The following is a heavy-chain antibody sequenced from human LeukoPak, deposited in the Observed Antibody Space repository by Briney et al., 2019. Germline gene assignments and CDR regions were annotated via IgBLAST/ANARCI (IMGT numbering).Heavy chain of an antibody. CDR3: AKDSEYGSGWNSFV. J-gene: IGHJ4*02. Sequence: GRSLRLSCAASGFTFSSYGMHWVRQAPGKGLEWVALISYDGSDKYYADSVKGRFTISRDNSKNTLYVQMNSLRAEDTAVYYCAKDSEYGSGWNSFVWGQGTLVTVSS. CDR2: ISYDGSDK. D-gene: IGHD6-19*01. V-gene: IGHV3-30*18. CDR1: GFTFSSYG.